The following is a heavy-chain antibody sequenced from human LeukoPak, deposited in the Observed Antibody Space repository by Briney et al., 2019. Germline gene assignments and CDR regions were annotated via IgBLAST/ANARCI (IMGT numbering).Heavy chain of an antibody. CDR1: VYTSTCYP. J-gene: IGHJ4*02. CDR2: ITTYNGNT. Sequence: GASVKVSFKASVYTSTCYPISWVRQAPGQGLEWVGWITTYNGNTNYAQKLQGRVTMITDTSTSTAYMDLRGLRSDDKAVYYCERGYDYGDYVGDFDYWGQGTLVTVSS. D-gene: IGHD4-17*01. CDR3: ERGYDYGDYVGDFDY. V-gene: IGHV1-18*01.